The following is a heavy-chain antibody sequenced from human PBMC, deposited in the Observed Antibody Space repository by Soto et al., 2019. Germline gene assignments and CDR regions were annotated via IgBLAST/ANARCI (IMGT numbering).Heavy chain of an antibody. CDR2: ISAYNGNP. D-gene: IGHD4-17*01. CDR1: GYTFTGYG. Sequence: XSVKACSNASGYTFTGYGSSLVRQAPAQGPEWLGWISAYNGNPNYAQKLQGRVTMTTDTSTSTAYMELRSLRSDDTAVYYCARGMTTVIPDYWGQGTLVTVSS. V-gene: IGHV1-18*01. CDR3: ARGMTTVIPDY. J-gene: IGHJ4*02.